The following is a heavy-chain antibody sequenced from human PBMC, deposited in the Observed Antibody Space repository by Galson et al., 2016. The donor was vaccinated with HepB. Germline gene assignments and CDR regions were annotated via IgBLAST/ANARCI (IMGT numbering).Heavy chain of an antibody. D-gene: IGHD1-26*01. J-gene: IGHJ4*02. CDR3: ARNGRYPTVGAKTVYD. V-gene: IGHV3-11*01. Sequence: SLRLSCAASGFTFSDYYMSWIRQAPGKGLEWLSYISGSGSFIYYTDSVKGRITVSRDNAKNSMDLEMNSLRAEDTAVYYWARNGRYPTVGAKTVYDWGQGTLVTVSS. CDR1: GFTFSDYY. CDR2: ISGSGSFI.